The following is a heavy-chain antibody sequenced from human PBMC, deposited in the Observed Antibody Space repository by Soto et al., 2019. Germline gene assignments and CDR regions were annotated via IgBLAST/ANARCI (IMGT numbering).Heavy chain of an antibody. CDR3: ARDQRMYYYGSGSLPPHYYYGMDV. D-gene: IGHD3-10*01. J-gene: IGHJ6*02. CDR1: GGSISSYY. CDR2: IYYSGST. Sequence: SETLSLTCTVSGGSISSYYWSWIRQPPGRGLEWIGYIYYSGSTNYNPSLKSRVTISVDTSKSQFSLKLSSVTAADTAVYYCARDQRMYYYGSGSLPPHYYYGMDVWGQGTTVTVSS. V-gene: IGHV4-59*01.